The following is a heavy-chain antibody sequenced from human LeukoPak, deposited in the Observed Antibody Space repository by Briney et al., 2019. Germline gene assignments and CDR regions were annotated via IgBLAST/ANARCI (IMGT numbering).Heavy chain of an antibody. CDR2: ISSSSSTI. CDR1: GFTFSSYA. CDR3: ARARGSSRGNAFDI. Sequence: GGSLRLSCAASGFTFSSYAMSWVRQAPGKGLEWVSYISSSSSTIYYADSVKGRFTISRDNAKNSLYLQMNSLRAEDTAVYYCARARGSSRGNAFDIWGQGTMVTVSS. V-gene: IGHV3-48*01. D-gene: IGHD1-26*01. J-gene: IGHJ3*02.